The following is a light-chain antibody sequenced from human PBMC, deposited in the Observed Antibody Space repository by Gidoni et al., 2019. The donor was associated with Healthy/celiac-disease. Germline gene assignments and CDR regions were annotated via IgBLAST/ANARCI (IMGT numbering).Light chain of an antibody. Sequence: DIQMTQSPSTLSASVGDRVTITCRPSQSISSWLAWYQQKPGKAPKLLIYKSSSLESGVPSRFSGSGAGTEFTLTISSLQPDDFATYYCQQYNSPMYTFGQGTKLEIK. CDR3: QQYNSPMYT. CDR1: QSISSW. V-gene: IGKV1-5*03. CDR2: KSS. J-gene: IGKJ2*01.